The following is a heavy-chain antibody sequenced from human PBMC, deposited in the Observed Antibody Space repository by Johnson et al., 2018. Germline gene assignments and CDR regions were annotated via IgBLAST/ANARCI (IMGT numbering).Heavy chain of an antibody. CDR3: SRDTYYGSSAYGILGGYYSYMDG. D-gene: IGHD3-22*01. Sequence: VQLLETGGGVVKPGRSLRLSCAVSGLTLSRSIMHWVRQAPGKGLEWVALISHDESLKGYADSEKGQFTISRDNAKNSLFLQMNSLGVEDTGVYYCSRDTYYGSSAYGILGGYYSYMDGGGKGTTVPVSS. CDR2: ISHDESLK. CDR1: GLTLSRSI. J-gene: IGHJ6*03. V-gene: IGHV3-30*03.